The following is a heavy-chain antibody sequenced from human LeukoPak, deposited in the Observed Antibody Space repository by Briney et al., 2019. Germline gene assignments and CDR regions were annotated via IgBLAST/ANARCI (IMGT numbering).Heavy chain of an antibody. CDR2: INPSGSST. CDR1: GYSFTSHY. CDR3: ARDGGGSYGY. J-gene: IGHJ4*02. Sequence: ASVKVSCKASGYSFTSHYMHWVRQAPGQGLEWLGLINPSGSSTLYAQKFQGRVTITRNTSISTAYMELSSLRSEDTAVYYCARDGGGSYGYWGQGTLVTVSS. D-gene: IGHD1-26*01. V-gene: IGHV1-46*01.